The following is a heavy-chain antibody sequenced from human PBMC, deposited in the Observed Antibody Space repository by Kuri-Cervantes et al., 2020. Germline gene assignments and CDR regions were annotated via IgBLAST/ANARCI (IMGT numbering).Heavy chain of an antibody. Sequence: SQTLSLTCAVSGYSISSGYYWGWIRQPPGKGLEWIGYIYYNGSTKYNPSLKSRVTVSVDASKNQFSLKLSSVTAADTAVYYCARLAAVAGSTYYFDYWGQGTLVTVSS. CDR1: GYSISSGYY. D-gene: IGHD6-19*01. CDR2: IYYNGST. V-gene: IGHV4-38-2*01. J-gene: IGHJ4*02. CDR3: ARLAAVAGSTYYFDY.